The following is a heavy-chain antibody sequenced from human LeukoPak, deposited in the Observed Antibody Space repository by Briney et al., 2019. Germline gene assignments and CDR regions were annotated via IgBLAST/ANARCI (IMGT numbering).Heavy chain of an antibody. D-gene: IGHD2-2*01. CDR3: ARTTEDCSSTSCYQYWFDP. J-gene: IGHJ5*02. CDR1: GGSISSYY. CDR2: IHYSGST. Sequence: SETLSLTCTVSGGSISSYYWSWIRQPPGRGLEWIGYIHYSGSTSYNPSLKSRVTISVDTSKNQISLKVRSATAADTAVYYCARTTEDCSSTSCYQYWFDPWGQGTLVTVSS. V-gene: IGHV4-59*01.